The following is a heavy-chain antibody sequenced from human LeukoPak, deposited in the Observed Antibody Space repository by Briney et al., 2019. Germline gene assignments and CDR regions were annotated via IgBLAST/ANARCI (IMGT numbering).Heavy chain of an antibody. CDR2: ISAYNGNT. J-gene: IGHJ1*01. Sequence: ASVKVSCKASGYTFTSYGISWVRQAPGQGLEWMGWISAYNGNTNYAQKLQGRVTMTTDTSTSTAYMELRSLRSDDTAVYYCARDRKVAATEAEYFQHWGQGTLVTVSS. CDR3: ARDRKVAATEAEYFQH. CDR1: GYTFTSYG. D-gene: IGHD6-13*01. V-gene: IGHV1-18*04.